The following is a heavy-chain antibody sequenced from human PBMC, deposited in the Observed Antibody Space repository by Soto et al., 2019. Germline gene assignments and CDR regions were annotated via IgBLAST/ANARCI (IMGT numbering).Heavy chain of an antibody. V-gene: IGHV3-23*01. Sequence: GGSLRLSCAASGFTFSRQSMSWVRQSPGKGLEWVSSLSGDSRGIYYGDSVKGRFTISRDNSKNTLYLQMNSLRVEDTAVYYCAKDRMITFGGVIDQATFDYWGQGTLVTVSS. CDR3: AKDRMITFGGVIDQATFDY. J-gene: IGHJ4*02. CDR1: GFTFSRQS. CDR2: LSGDSRGI. D-gene: IGHD3-16*02.